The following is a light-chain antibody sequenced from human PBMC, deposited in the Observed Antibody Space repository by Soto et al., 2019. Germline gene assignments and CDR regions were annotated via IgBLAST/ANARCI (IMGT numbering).Light chain of an antibody. CDR1: QSVLYSSNNKNY. V-gene: IGKV4-1*01. CDR3: QHYYTTPLT. Sequence: DIVMTQSPESLAVSLGERATINCKSSQSVLYSSNNKNYLAWYQHKPGQPPKLLLYWASMRESGVPDRFSGSGSGTDFTLTISSLQAEDVAVYYCQHYYTTPLTFGGGTKVDI. J-gene: IGKJ4*01. CDR2: WAS.